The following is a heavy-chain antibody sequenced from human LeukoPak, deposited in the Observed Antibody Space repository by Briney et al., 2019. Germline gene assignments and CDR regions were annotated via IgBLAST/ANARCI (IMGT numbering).Heavy chain of an antibody. V-gene: IGHV3-33*06. CDR2: IWSDGSKK. D-gene: IGHD4-17*01. CDR3: AKDRGTVIRPYYFDY. J-gene: IGHJ4*02. Sequence: GRSLRLSCAASGFIFSNYGFHWVRQAPGKGLEWVALIWSDGSKKYYTDSVKGRFTISRDDSKNTLYLQMNSLRAEDTAVYYCAKDRGTVIRPYYFDYWGQGTLVTVSS. CDR1: GFIFSNYG.